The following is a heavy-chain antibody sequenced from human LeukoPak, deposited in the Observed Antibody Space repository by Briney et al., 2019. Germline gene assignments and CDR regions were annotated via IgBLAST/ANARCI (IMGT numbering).Heavy chain of an antibody. Sequence: ESLKISCKGSGYSFTSYWIGWVRQMPGKGLEWMGIIYPGDSDTRYSPSFQGQVTISADKSISTAYLQWSSLTASDTAMYYCASAVIGSGIHPIFDIWGQGTMVTVPS. V-gene: IGHV5-51*01. CDR3: ASAVIGSGIHPIFDI. CDR1: GYSFTSYW. CDR2: IYPGDSDT. D-gene: IGHD2/OR15-2a*01. J-gene: IGHJ3*02.